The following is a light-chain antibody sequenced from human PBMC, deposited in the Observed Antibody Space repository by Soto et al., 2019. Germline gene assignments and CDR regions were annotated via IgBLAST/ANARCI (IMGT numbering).Light chain of an antibody. CDR2: DVT. CDR3: SSYISGSPWG. J-gene: IGLJ3*02. Sequence: QSVLTQPASVSGSPGQSITISCTGTSSDGDGYNYVSWYQQYPGKAPQLIIYDVTNRPAGVSDRFSGSKSGTTASLTISALQADDEADYYCSSYISGSPWGFGGGTKLTVL. V-gene: IGLV2-14*03. CDR1: SSDGDGYNY.